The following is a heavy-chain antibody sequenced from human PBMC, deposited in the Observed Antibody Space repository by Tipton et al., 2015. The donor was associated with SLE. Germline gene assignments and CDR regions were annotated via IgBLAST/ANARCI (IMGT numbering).Heavy chain of an antibody. CDR3: ARAGTYYHDSSNYHSEAFDI. V-gene: IGHV4-38-2*01. CDR2: IYHSGNT. J-gene: IGHJ3*02. CDR1: AYSISSGYF. Sequence: PGLVKPSETLSLTCAVSAYSISSGYFWSWIRQPPGKGLEWIGDIYHSGNTYYNPSLKSRVTISVDTSKNQFSLRLSSVTAADTAVYYCARAGTYYHDSSNYHSEAFDIWGQGTMVTVSS. D-gene: IGHD3-22*01.